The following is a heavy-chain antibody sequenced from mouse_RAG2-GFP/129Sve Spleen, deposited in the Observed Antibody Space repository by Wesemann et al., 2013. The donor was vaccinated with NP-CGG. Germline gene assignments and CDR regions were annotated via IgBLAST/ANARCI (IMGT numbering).Heavy chain of an antibody. Sequence: GAELVKPGASVKLSCTASGFNIKDTYMHWVKQRPEQGLEWIGRIDPANGNTKYDPKFQGKATITADTSSNTAYLQLSSLTSEDTAVYYCARGGYYFDYWGAKGHHSHSLL. D-gene: IGHD1-1*02. J-gene: IGHJ2*01. V-gene: IGHV14-3*02. CDR2: IDPANGNT. CDR1: GFNIKDTY. CDR3: ARGGYYFDY.